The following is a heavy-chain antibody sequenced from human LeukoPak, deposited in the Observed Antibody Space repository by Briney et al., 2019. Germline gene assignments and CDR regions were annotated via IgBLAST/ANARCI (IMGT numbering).Heavy chain of an antibody. CDR2: INHSGST. Sequence: ETLSLTCAVYGGSFSGYYWSWIRQPPGKGLEWIGEINHSGSTNYNPSLKSRVTISVDTSKNQFSLKLTSVTAADTAVYYCARDSSGYYHWFDPWGQGTLVTVSS. J-gene: IGHJ5*02. V-gene: IGHV4-34*01. D-gene: IGHD3-22*01. CDR3: ARDSSGYYHWFDP. CDR1: GGSFSGYY.